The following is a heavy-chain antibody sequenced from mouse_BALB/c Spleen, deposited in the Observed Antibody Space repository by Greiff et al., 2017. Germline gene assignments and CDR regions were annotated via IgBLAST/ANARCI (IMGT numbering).Heavy chain of an antibody. Sequence: QVQLQQSGPQLVRPGASVKISCKASGYSFTSYWMHWVKQRPGQGLEWIGMIDPSDSETRLNQKFKDKATLTVDKSSSTAYMQLSSPTSEDSAVYYCARRLTTVVATEAMDYWGQGTSVTVSS. CDR3: ARRLTTVVATEAMDY. D-gene: IGHD1-1*01. CDR1: GYSFTSYW. J-gene: IGHJ4*01. V-gene: IGHV1S126*01. CDR2: IDPSDSET.